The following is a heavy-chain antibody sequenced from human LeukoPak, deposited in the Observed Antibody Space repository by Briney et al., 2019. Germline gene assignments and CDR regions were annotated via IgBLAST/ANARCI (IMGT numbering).Heavy chain of an antibody. D-gene: IGHD6-13*01. V-gene: IGHV4-39*01. J-gene: IGHJ4*02. Sequence: SETLFLTCTVSGGSISSSSYYWGWIRQPPGKGLEWIGSIYYSGSTYYNPSLKSRVTISVDTSKNQFSLKLSSVTAADTAVYYCARYSSSWYSNYWGQGTLVTVSS. CDR2: IYYSGST. CDR1: GGSISSSSYY. CDR3: ARYSSSWYSNY.